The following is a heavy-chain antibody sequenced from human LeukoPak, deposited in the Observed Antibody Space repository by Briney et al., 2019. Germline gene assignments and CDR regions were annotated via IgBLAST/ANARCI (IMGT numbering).Heavy chain of an antibody. V-gene: IGHV1-69*04. CDR3: ARDRGDPLFDY. CDR2: IIAILGIA. D-gene: IGHD2-21*02. Sequence: SVKVSCKASGGTFSSYAISWVRQPAGQGLEWMGRIIAILGIANYAQKFQGRVTITADKSTSTAYMELSSLRSEDTAVYYCARDRGDPLFDYWGQGTLVTVSS. J-gene: IGHJ4*02. CDR1: GGTFSSYA.